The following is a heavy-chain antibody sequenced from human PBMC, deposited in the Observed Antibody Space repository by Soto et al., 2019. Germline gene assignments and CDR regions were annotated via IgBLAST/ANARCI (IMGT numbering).Heavy chain of an antibody. CDR2: IYYSGTT. Sequence: PSETLSLTCAVSGYSISSSNWWGWIRQPPGKGLEWIGYIYYSGTTYYNPSLKSRVTMSVDTSKNQFSLKLNSVTAADTAVYYCARMNYYDTSGYPFDYWGQGMMVTVSS. J-gene: IGHJ4*02. CDR3: ARMNYYDTSGYPFDY. V-gene: IGHV4-28*01. CDR1: GYSISSSNW. D-gene: IGHD3-22*01.